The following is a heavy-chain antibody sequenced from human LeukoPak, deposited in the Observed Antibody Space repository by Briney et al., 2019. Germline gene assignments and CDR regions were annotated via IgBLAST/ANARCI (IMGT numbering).Heavy chain of an antibody. CDR1: GFTVSRNC. CDR3: ARAAGGTDAFYM. Sequence: GGSLRLSCAASGFTVSRNCMSWVRQAPGKGLEWVSIIYSGGGTYFPDSVKGRFTVSRDNSKNTLYLQMNSLRGEDTAVYYCARAAGGTDAFYMWGEGTMVTVSS. CDR2: IYSGGGT. V-gene: IGHV3-66*01. J-gene: IGHJ3*02.